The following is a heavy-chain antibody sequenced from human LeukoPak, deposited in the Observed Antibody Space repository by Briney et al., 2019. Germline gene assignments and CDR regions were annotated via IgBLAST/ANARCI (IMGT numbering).Heavy chain of an antibody. CDR3: AKRHSGYDYFDY. Sequence: GESLKISCKGSGYSFTNYWIGWARQMPGKGLEWMGTIYPGDSDTRYSPSFQGQVTISVDKSISTAYLQWSSLKASDTAMYYCAKRHSGYDYFDYWGQGTLVTVSS. V-gene: IGHV5-51*01. J-gene: IGHJ4*02. CDR1: GYSFTNYW. D-gene: IGHD5-12*01. CDR2: IYPGDSDT.